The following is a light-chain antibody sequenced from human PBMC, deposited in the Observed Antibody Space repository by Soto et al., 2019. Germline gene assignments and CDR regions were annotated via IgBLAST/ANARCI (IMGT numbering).Light chain of an antibody. Sequence: QSVLTQPPSVSGAPGQRVTISCTGSRSNIGAGYDVHWYQQLPGTAPKLLIYGNSNRPSGVPDRFSGSKSGTSASLATTGLQAEDEADYYCQSYDSSLSGWLFGGGTKVTVL. V-gene: IGLV1-40*01. CDR2: GNS. CDR3: QSYDSSLSGWL. CDR1: RSNIGAGYD. J-gene: IGLJ3*02.